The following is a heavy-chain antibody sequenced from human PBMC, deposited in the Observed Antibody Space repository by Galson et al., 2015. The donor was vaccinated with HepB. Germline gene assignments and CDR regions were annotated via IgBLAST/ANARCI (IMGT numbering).Heavy chain of an antibody. Sequence: SLRLSCAASGFTFSSYGMHWVRQAPGKGLEWVAVIWYDGSNKYYADSVKGRFTISRDNSKNTLFLQMNSLRAEDTAVYYCATGRAHAYPPILFDLWGRGTLVTVSS. CDR2: IWYDGSNK. CDR3: ATGRAHAYPPILFDL. J-gene: IGHJ2*01. CDR1: GFTFSSYG. V-gene: IGHV3-33*01.